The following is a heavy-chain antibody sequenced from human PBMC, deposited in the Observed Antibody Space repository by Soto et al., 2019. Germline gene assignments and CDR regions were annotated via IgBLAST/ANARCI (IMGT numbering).Heavy chain of an antibody. D-gene: IGHD1-20*01. J-gene: IGHJ4*02. CDR3: ACLYNWNGWLDY. Sequence: QVQLQESGPGLVKPSETLSLTCTVSGVSITSYYWSWIRQPAGKGLEWIGRIYSSGSTNYNPYLKSRVTMSIDTSKNKFSLKLSSVTAADTAVYYCACLYNWNGWLDYWGQGTLVTVSS. CDR2: IYSSGST. V-gene: IGHV4-4*07. CDR1: GVSITSYY.